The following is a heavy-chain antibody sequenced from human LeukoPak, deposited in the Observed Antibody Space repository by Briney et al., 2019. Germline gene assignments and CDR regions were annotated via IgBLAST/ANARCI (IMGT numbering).Heavy chain of an antibody. J-gene: IGHJ5*02. CDR2: INPNSGGT. CDR1: GYTFTGYY. CDR3: ARPGPDTAMASVSWFDP. Sequence: GASVKVSCKASGYTFTGYYMHWVRQAPGQGLEWMGWINPNSGGTNYAQKFQGRVTMTRDTSISTAYMELSRLRSDDTAVYSCARPGPDTAMASVSWFDPWGQGTLVTVSS. D-gene: IGHD5-18*01. V-gene: IGHV1-2*02.